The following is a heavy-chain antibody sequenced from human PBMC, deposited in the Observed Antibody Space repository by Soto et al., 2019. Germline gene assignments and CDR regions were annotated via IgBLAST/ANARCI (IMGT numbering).Heavy chain of an antibody. J-gene: IGHJ4*02. Sequence: SETLSLTCAVSGGSISSGGYSWSWIRQPPGKGLEWIGYIYYSGSTNYNPSLKSRVTISVDTSKNQFSLKLSSVTAADTAVYYCARQASNYDFWSGDFDYWGQGTLVTVSS. CDR1: GGSISSGGYS. D-gene: IGHD3-3*01. V-gene: IGHV4-61*08. CDR2: IYYSGST. CDR3: ARQASNYDFWSGDFDY.